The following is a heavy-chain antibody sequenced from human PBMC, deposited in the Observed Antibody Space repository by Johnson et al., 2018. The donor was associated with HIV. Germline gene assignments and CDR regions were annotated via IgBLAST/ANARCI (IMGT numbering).Heavy chain of an antibody. CDR3: AREGRRDAFDI. CDR2: ISGSGGST. CDR1: GFTFSSYA. V-gene: IGHV3-23*04. D-gene: IGHD1-26*01. J-gene: IGHJ3*02. Sequence: VQLVESGGGLVQPGRSLRLSCAASGFTFSSYAMSWVRQAPGKGLEWVSAISGSGGSTYSADPGQGRFTISRDNSKNTLYLQMNSLRAEDTAVYYCAREGRRDAFDIWGQGTMVTVSS.